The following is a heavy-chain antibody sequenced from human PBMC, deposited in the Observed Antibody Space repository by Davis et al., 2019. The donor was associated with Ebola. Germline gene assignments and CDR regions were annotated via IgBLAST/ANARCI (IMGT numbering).Heavy chain of an antibody. V-gene: IGHV1-69*04. CDR1: GGTFSSYA. D-gene: IGHD2-15*01. Sequence: AASVKVSCKASGGTFSSYAISWVRQAPGQGLEWMGRIIPILGIANYAQKLQGRVTMTTDTSTSTAYMELRSLRSDDTAVYYCARDEVVAPPDYWGQGTLVTVSS. CDR2: IIPILGIA. J-gene: IGHJ4*02. CDR3: ARDEVVAPPDY.